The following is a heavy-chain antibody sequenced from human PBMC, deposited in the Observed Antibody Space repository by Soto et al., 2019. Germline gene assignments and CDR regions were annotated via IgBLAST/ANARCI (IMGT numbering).Heavy chain of an antibody. J-gene: IGHJ6*02. D-gene: IGHD3-16*01. Sequence: ASVKVSCKASGYTFTSYAMHWVRQAPGQRLEWMGWINAGNGNTKYSQKFQGRVTITRDTSASTAYMELSSLRSEDTAVYYCAQGDGGYFDYYGMDVWGQGTTVTVSS. CDR2: INAGNGNT. CDR3: AQGDGGYFDYYGMDV. CDR1: GYTFTSYA. V-gene: IGHV1-3*01.